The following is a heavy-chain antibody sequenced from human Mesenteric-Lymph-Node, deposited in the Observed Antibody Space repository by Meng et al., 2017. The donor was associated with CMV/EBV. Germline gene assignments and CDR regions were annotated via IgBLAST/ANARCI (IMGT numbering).Heavy chain of an antibody. CDR3: ARVPGEVYYYGMDV. D-gene: IGHD3-3*01. V-gene: IGHV3-48*04. J-gene: IGHJ6*02. CDR2: ISSGSSTI. Sequence: GESLKISCAASGFTFSSNSMHWVRQAPGKGLEWVSYISSGSSTIYYADSVKGRFTISRDNAKNSLYLQMNSLRAEDTAVYYCARVPGEVYYYGMDVWGQGTTVTVSS. CDR1: GFTFSSNS.